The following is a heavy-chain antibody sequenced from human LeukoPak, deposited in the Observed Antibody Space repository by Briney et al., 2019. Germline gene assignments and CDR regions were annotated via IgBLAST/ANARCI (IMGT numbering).Heavy chain of an antibody. Sequence: KASETLSLTCTVSGGSISSSNYYWGWIRQPPGKGLEWIGSIYYSGSTFYNPSLKSRVTIFVDTSKNQLSLKLSSVTAADTAVYYCARGLDSSGCDFDYWGQGTLVTVSS. V-gene: IGHV4-39*07. CDR1: GGSISSSNYY. D-gene: IGHD3-22*01. CDR2: IYYSGST. J-gene: IGHJ4*02. CDR3: ARGLDSSGCDFDY.